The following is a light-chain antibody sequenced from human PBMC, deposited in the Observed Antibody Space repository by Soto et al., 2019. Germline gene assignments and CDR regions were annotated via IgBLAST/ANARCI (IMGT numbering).Light chain of an antibody. J-gene: IGLJ1*01. Sequence: QSVLTQPASVSGSPGQSSTISCTGTSSDVGGYNYVSWYQQHPGKAPKLMIYDVSNRPSGVSNRFSGSKSGNTASLTISGLQAEDEADYYCSSYTSSSTPCVFGTGT. CDR1: SSDVGGYNY. V-gene: IGLV2-14*01. CDR2: DVS. CDR3: SSYTSSSTPCV.